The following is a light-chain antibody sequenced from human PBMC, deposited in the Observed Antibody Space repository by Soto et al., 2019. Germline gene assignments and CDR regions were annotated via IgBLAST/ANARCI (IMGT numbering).Light chain of an antibody. Sequence: QSVLTQPASVSGSPGESIAISCTGTSSDVGTYDYVSWYQQYPDKAPKLIIYEVTQRPSGVSNRFSGSKSGNTPSLTISGLQAEDEADYYCSSHTSVNTRVFGTGTKVTVL. CDR1: SSDVGTYDY. J-gene: IGLJ1*01. V-gene: IGLV2-14*01. CDR3: SSHTSVNTRV. CDR2: EVT.